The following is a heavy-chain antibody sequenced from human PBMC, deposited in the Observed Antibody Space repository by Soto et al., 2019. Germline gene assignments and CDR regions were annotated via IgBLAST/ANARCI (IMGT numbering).Heavy chain of an antibody. V-gene: IGHV1-69*01. CDR2: IIPIFGTA. D-gene: IGHD1-1*01. CDR1: GGTFCSHA. Sequence: SVKVSCKASGGTFCSHAISWVRQAPGQGLEWMGGIIPIFGTANYAQKFQGRVTITADESTSTAYMELSSLRSEDTAVYYCARDRKGAGTNWFDPWGQGTLVTVSS. J-gene: IGHJ5*02. CDR3: ARDRKGAGTNWFDP.